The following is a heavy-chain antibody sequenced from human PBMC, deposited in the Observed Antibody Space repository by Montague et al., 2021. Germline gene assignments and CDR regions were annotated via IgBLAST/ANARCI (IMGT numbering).Heavy chain of an antibody. V-gene: IGHV4-59*08. J-gene: IGHJ3*02. CDR2: IYYIGST. D-gene: IGHD6-13*01. CDR3: ARHGVSSWYRELDGFDI. CDR1: GGSISAYC. Sequence: SETLSLTCTVSGGSISAYCWSWIRQPPGKGLEWIGYIYYIGSTNYNPSLKSRVTVSVDTSKNQFSLKLSFVTAADTAVYYCARHGVSSWYRELDGFDIWGQGTMVIVSS.